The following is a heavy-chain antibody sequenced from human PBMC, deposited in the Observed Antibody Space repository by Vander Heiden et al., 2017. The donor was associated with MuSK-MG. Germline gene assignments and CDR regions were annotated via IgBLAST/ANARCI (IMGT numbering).Heavy chain of an antibody. CDR2: ISSSGSTI. V-gene: IGHV3-48*03. CDR1: GCTFSSYE. D-gene: IGHD5-18*01. CDR3: ARVRHSLDAFDI. Sequence: EVQLVESGGGLVQPGGSLRLSCAASGCTFSSYEMNWVRQAPGKGLEWVSYISSSGSTIYYADSVKGRFTISRDNAKNSLYLQMNSLRAEDTAVYYCARVRHSLDAFDIWGQGTMVTVSS. J-gene: IGHJ3*02.